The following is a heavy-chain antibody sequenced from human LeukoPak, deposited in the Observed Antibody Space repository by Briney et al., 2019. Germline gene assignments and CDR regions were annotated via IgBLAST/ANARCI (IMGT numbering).Heavy chain of an antibody. CDR2: IRYDGSNK. CDR1: GFTFSSYG. D-gene: IGHD3-22*01. CDR3: AKPPSDSWAFDI. V-gene: IGHV3-30*02. Sequence: GGSLRLSCAAPGFTFSSYGMHWVRQAPGKGLEWVAFIRYDGSNKYYADSVKGRFTISRDNSKNTLYLQMNSLRAEDTAVYYCAKPPSDSWAFDIWGQGTMVTVSS. J-gene: IGHJ3*02.